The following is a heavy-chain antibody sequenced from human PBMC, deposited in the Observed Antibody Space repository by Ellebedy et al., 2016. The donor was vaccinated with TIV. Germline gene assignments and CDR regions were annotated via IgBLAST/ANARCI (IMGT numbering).Heavy chain of an antibody. Sequence: GGSLRLSCKGSGYSFTSYWIGWVRQMPGKGLEWMGIIYPGDSDTRYSPSFQGQVTISADKSISTAYLQWSSLKASDTAMYYCARHGGYCSSTSCPVDYWGQGTLVTVSS. V-gene: IGHV5-51*01. D-gene: IGHD2-2*01. CDR1: GYSFTSYW. CDR2: IYPGDSDT. J-gene: IGHJ4*02. CDR3: ARHGGYCSSTSCPVDY.